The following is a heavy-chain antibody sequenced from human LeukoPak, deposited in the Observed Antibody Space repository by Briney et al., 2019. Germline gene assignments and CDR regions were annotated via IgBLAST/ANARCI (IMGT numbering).Heavy chain of an antibody. V-gene: IGHV1-18*01. CDR2: ISAYNGNT. D-gene: IGHD6-19*01. J-gene: IGHJ4*02. CDR1: GYTFTNYG. CDR3: ARDGEYSSGSSDY. Sequence: ASVKVSCKASGYTFTNYGISWVRQAPGQGLEWMGWISAYNGNTNYAQKFQGRVTMTTDTSTTTAYMEVKSLRSDDTAVFYCARDGEYSSGSSDYWGQGTLVTVSS.